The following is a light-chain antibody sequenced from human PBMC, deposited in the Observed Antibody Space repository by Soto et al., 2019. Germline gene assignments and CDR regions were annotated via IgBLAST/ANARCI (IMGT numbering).Light chain of an antibody. CDR1: QSISSTQ. CDR2: GAS. J-gene: IGKJ1*01. CDR3: LQNFNFPWT. V-gene: IGKV3-20*01. Sequence: EIVLTQSPDTLSLSPGERATLSCRASQSISSTQLVWYQQKPGQAPTLLIFGASSRATGIPDRFSGSGSGTDFTLTISSLQPEDFATYYCLQNFNFPWTFGQGTKVEIK.